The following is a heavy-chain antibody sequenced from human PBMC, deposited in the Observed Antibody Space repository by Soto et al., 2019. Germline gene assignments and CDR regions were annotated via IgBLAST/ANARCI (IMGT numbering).Heavy chain of an antibody. CDR2: MLYSGLT. V-gene: IGHV4-39*01. Sequence: SETLSLTCTVSNDSIRSGTYYWAWIRQPPGRGLEWMGSMLYSGLTYYNPSLKSRVTLSVDTSKNQFSVRLNSVTASDTAVYYCAPLSVSLSGPYGIHVWGQGTTVTVSS. CDR1: NDSIRSGTYY. J-gene: IGHJ6*02. D-gene: IGHD2-15*01. CDR3: APLSVSLSGPYGIHV.